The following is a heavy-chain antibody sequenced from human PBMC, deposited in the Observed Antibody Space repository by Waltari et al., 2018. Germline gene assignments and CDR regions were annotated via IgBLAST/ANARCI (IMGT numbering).Heavy chain of an antibody. D-gene: IGHD2-21*01. J-gene: IGHJ3*02. CDR2: MNTNSGNT. CDR1: GYSFRRSD. Sequence: QVQLEQSGAEMVKPGASVRVSCKASGYSFRRSDISWVRQAPGQGLEWMGWMNTNSGNTGYAEKFQGRVTSTRNTSINTAYMDLSGLRSEDTAVYYCARGSGDLDIWGQGTMVTVSS. CDR3: ARGSGDLDI. V-gene: IGHV1-8*03.